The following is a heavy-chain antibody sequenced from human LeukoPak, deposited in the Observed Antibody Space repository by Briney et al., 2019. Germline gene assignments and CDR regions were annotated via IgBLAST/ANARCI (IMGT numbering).Heavy chain of an antibody. CDR3: ASAIAVAGPDAFDI. V-gene: IGHV5-51*01. CDR1: GYSFTSHW. J-gene: IGHJ3*02. CDR2: IYPSDSDT. Sequence: GESLQISCKGSGYSFTSHWIGWVRQMSGKGLEWMGIIYPSDSDTRYSPSYQGQVTISADKSISTAYLQWSSLKASDTAMYYCASAIAVAGPDAFDIWGQGTMVTVSS. D-gene: IGHD6-19*01.